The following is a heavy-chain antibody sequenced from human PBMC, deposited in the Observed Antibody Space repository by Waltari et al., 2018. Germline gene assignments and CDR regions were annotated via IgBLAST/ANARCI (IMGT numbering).Heavy chain of an antibody. CDR2: INHSGST. Sequence: QVQLQQWGAGLLKPSETLSLTCAVYGGSFSGYYWSWIGEINHSGSTNYNPSLKSRVTISVDTSKNQFSLKLSSGTAADTAVYYCARWRSRGYCSGGSCRFDYWGQGTLVTVSS. D-gene: IGHD2-15*01. V-gene: IGHV4-34*01. J-gene: IGHJ4*02. CDR3: ARWRSRGYCSGGSCRFDY. CDR1: GGSFSGYY.